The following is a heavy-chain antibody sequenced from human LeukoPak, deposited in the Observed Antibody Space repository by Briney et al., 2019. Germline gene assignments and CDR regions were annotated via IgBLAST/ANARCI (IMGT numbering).Heavy chain of an antibody. D-gene: IGHD6-19*01. CDR1: GFTFSSYG. CDR3: AKGQQSSGWPKNWFDP. J-gene: IGHJ5*02. CDR2: IGYDGSNK. Sequence: GGSLRLSCAGSGFTFSSYGMHWVRQAPGKGLEWVAFIGYDGSNKYYADSVKGRFTISRDNSKNTLYLQMNSLRTEDTAVYYCAKGQQSSGWPKNWFDPWGQGTLVTVSS. V-gene: IGHV3-30*02.